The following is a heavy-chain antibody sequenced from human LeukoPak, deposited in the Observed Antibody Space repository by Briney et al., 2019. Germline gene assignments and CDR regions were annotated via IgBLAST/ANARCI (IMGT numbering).Heavy chain of an antibody. CDR2: ISWNSGSI. CDR3: AKGSSYYDSSGSSPFDY. D-gene: IGHD3-22*01. J-gene: IGHJ4*02. CDR1: GFTFDDYA. V-gene: IGHV3-9*01. Sequence: TGRSLRLSCAASGFTFDDYAMHWVRQAPGKGLEWVSGISWNSGSIGYADSVKGRFTISRDNAKNSLYLQMNSLRAEDTALYYCAKGSSYYDSSGSSPFDYWGQGTLVTVSS.